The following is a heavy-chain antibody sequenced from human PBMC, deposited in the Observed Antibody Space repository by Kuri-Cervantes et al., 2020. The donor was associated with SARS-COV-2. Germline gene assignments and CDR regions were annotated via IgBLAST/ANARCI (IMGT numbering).Heavy chain of an antibody. CDR2: ISSSSSYI. Sequence: GESLKISCAASGFTFSSYSMNWVRQAPGKGLEWVSSISSSSSYIYYADSVKGRFTITRDNAKNSLYLQMNSLRAEDTAVYYCARGQQLIDYWGQGTLVTVSS. J-gene: IGHJ4*02. V-gene: IGHV3-21*04. D-gene: IGHD6-13*01. CDR3: ARGQQLIDY. CDR1: GFTFSSYS.